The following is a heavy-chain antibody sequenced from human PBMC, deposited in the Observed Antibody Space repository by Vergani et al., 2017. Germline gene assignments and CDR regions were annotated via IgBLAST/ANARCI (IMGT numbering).Heavy chain of an antibody. D-gene: IGHD3-10*01. CDR2: LNPNSGNT. J-gene: IGHJ6*03. CDR3: ARGLHGFNYYYDCMDV. CDR1: GHTFTRYD. Sequence: QVPLVQSGAEVKTPGASVTVPCKASGHTFTRYDINWLRQATGQGLVWMGWLNPNSGNTGYAQKFQDRVTMTRNTPISTAYMELSRLRSEDTAVYYCARGLHGFNYYYDCMDVWGKGTTVTVSS. V-gene: IGHV1-8*01.